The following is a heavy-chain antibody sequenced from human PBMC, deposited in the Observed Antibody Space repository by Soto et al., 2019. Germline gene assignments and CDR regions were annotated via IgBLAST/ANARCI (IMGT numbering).Heavy chain of an antibody. CDR1: GFNFSIYW. Sequence: EVQLVESGGGLVQPGGSLRLSCAASGFNFSIYWMHWVRQVPGKGLVWVSRINSDGTYANYADSVKGRFTSTRDNAKNTLFLEMNSLRAEDTAIYYCVRGGGGGQFDSWGQGILVTVSS. CDR2: INSDGTYA. V-gene: IGHV3-74*01. D-gene: IGHD2-21*01. J-gene: IGHJ4*02. CDR3: VRGGGGGQFDS.